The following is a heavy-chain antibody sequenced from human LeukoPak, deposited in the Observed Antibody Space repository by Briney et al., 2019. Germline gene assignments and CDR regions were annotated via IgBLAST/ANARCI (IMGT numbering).Heavy chain of an antibody. D-gene: IGHD3-22*01. V-gene: IGHV3-23*01. J-gene: IGHJ4*02. CDR2: ISGSGGST. Sequence: GGSLRLSGAASGFTFSSYAMSWVGQAPGKGLEWVSGISGSGGSTYYGDSVKGRFTISRDNSKNTLYLQMNSLRGEDTAVYYCAKDSGYGSSALFDYWGQGTLVTVSS. CDR3: AKDSGYGSSALFDY. CDR1: GFTFSSYA.